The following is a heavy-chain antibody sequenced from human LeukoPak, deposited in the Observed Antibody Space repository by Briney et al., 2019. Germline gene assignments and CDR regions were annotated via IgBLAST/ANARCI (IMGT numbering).Heavy chain of an antibody. CDR1: GLTFSSHG. CDR3: AKEAYGGSSFRCYYAMDV. J-gene: IGHJ6*02. CDR2: ISDDGTHE. Sequence: PGGSLRLSCVASGLTFSSHGMHWVRQAPGKGLEWVAVISDDGTHEYYGGSAKGRFIISRDNSENALYLQMNSLRVEDTAMYYCAKEAYGGSSFRCYYAMDVWGQGTMVTVSS. V-gene: IGHV3-30*18. D-gene: IGHD2-21*01.